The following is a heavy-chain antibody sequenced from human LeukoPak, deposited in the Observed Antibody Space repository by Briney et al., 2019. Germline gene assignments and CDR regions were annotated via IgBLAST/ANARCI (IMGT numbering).Heavy chain of an antibody. CDR1: GFTFSTYW. Sequence: GGSLRLSCAASGFTFSTYWMHWLRQAPGKGLVWVSRINSDGSSTSYADSVKGRFTISRDNAKNTLYLHTNSLSAEDTAVYYCARDNSGSYYAFDYWGQGTLVTVSS. D-gene: IGHD3-10*01. J-gene: IGHJ4*02. CDR2: INSDGSST. V-gene: IGHV3-74*01. CDR3: ARDNSGSYYAFDY.